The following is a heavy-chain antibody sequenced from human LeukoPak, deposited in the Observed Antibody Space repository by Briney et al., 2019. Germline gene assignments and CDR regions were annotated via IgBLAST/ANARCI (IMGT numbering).Heavy chain of an antibody. CDR2: INPSGGST. J-gene: IGHJ4*02. D-gene: IGHD5-18*01. V-gene: IGHV1-46*01. CDR3: ARDRDTAMVTLGGTFDY. CDR1: GYTFTSYY. Sequence: ASVKVSFKASGYTFTSYYMHWVRQAPGQGPEWMGIINPSGGSTSYAQKFQGRVTMTRDTSTSTVYMELSSLRSEDTAVYYCARDRDTAMVTLGGTFDYWGQGTLVTVSS.